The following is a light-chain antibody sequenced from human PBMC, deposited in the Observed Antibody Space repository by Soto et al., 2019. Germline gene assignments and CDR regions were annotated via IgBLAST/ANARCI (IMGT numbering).Light chain of an antibody. CDR2: GAS. J-gene: IGKJ5*01. CDR3: QQYGFEIT. CDR1: QSVSSSY. Sequence: EIVLTQSPGTLSLSPGERATLSCRASQSVSSSYLAWYQQKLGQAPRLLIYGASSRATGVPVRFSGSGSGTDFTLTISGLEPEDFAVYYCQQYGFEITFGQGTRLEIK. V-gene: IGKV3-20*01.